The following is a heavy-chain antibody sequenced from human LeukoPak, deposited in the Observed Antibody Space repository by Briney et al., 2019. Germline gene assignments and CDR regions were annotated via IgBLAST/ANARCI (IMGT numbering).Heavy chain of an antibody. Sequence: GGSLRLSCAASGFTLSTYGIHWVRQAPGKGLEWVTFIRYDGSDKYYADSVKGRFTISRDNSKNTLYLQMNSLRREDTAMYYCARDRFPYDILTGQDYWGQGTLVTVSS. CDR1: GFTLSTYG. D-gene: IGHD3-9*01. V-gene: IGHV3-30*02. CDR3: ARDRFPYDILTGQDY. CDR2: IRYDGSDK. J-gene: IGHJ4*02.